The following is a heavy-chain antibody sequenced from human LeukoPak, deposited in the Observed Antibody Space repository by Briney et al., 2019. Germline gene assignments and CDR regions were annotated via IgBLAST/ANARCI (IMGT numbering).Heavy chain of an antibody. Sequence: SETLSLTCAVSGGSISSGGYSWSWIRQPPGKGLEWIGYIYHSGSTYYNPSLKSRVTISVDRSKNQSSLKLSSVTAADTAVYYCARALYYYDSSGSPPGDAFDIWGQGTMVTVSS. CDR3: ARALYYYDSSGSPPGDAFDI. J-gene: IGHJ3*02. CDR1: GGSISSGGYS. V-gene: IGHV4-30-2*01. CDR2: IYHSGST. D-gene: IGHD3-22*01.